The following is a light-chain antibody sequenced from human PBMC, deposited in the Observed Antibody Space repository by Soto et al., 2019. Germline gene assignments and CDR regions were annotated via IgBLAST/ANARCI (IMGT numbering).Light chain of an antibody. J-gene: IGKJ1*01. CDR1: QSVSSSY. V-gene: IGKV3D-7*01. Sequence: EIVLTQSPGTLSLSPGERATLSCRASQSVSSSYLAWYQQKRGQAPRLLVYGASTLQSGVPSRFSGSGSGTDFTLTISCLQSEDFATYYCQQYYSFPRTFGQGTKVDIK. CDR3: QQYYSFPRT. CDR2: GAS.